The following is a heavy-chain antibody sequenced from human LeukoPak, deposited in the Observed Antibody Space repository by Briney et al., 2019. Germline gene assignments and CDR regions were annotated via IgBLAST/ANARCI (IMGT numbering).Heavy chain of an antibody. CDR2: ITGSGANT. Sequence: GESLTLSCAGSGFSFSTYSMNWVRQAPGKGLEWVSGITGSGANTYYADSVKGRFTISRDNSKNTLYLRMNSLRAEDTAVYYCYYYDSSGFYPQTKIDYWGQGTLVTVSS. CDR1: GFSFSTYS. V-gene: IGHV3-23*01. D-gene: IGHD3-22*01. CDR3: YYYDSSGFYPQTKIDY. J-gene: IGHJ4*02.